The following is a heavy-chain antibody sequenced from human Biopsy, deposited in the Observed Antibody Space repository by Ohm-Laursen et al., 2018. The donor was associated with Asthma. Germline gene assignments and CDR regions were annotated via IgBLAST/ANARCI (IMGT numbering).Heavy chain of an antibody. V-gene: IGHV4-34*01. D-gene: IGHD1-20*01. CDR1: GGYLTGHY. Sequence: SETLSLTCTVYGGYLTGHYWNWIRQPPGKGLEWIGEIDQSGYINYNPSLKSRVTISADTSKNQFHLNLSSVTAADTAVYYCARITSASYYYGMDVWGQGTTVSVS. CDR3: ARITSASYYYGMDV. CDR2: IDQSGYI. J-gene: IGHJ6*02.